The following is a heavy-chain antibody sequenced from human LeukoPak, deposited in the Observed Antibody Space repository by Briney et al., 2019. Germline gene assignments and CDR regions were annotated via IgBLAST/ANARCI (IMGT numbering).Heavy chain of an antibody. CDR1: GFTVSSNY. CDR3: ARRAYCGGDCLDQ. D-gene: IGHD2-21*01. CDR2: IYGDDSS. V-gene: IGHV3-66*01. J-gene: IGHJ4*02. Sequence: GGSLRLSCAASGFTVSSNYMSWVRQAPGKGLEWVSVIYGDDSSYYAGSVKGRFTISRDNPKNTLSLEMNSLRVDDTAVYYCARRAYCGGDCLDQWGQGTLVTVSS.